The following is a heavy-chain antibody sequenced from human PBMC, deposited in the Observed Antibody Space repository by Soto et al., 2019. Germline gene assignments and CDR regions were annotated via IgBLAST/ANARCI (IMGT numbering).Heavy chain of an antibody. CDR1: GGSFSGYY. CDR3: ARVGYQLPTIDY. D-gene: IGHD2-2*01. Sequence: SETLSLTCAVYGGSFSGYYWSWIRQPPGKGLEWIGEINHSGSTNYNPSLKSRVTISVDKSKNQFSLKLSSVTAADTAVYYCARVGYQLPTIDYWGQGTLVTVSS. V-gene: IGHV4-34*01. CDR2: INHSGST. J-gene: IGHJ4*02.